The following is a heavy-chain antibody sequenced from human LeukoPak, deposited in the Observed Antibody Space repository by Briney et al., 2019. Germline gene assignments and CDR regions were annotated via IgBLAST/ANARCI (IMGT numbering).Heavy chain of an antibody. CDR3: ARDVRGYSYGPKEYYFDY. V-gene: IGHV4-59*01. CDR1: GGSISSYY. D-gene: IGHD5-18*01. J-gene: IGHJ4*02. CDR2: IYYSGST. Sequence: SETLSLTCTVSGGSISSYYWSWIRQPPGKGLEWIGYIYYSGSTNYNPSLKSRVTISVDTSKNQFSLKLSSVTAADTAVYYCARDVRGYSYGPKEYYFDYWGQGPLVTVSS.